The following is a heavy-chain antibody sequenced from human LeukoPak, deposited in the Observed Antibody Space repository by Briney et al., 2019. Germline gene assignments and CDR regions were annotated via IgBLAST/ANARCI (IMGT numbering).Heavy chain of an antibody. V-gene: IGHV3-23*01. D-gene: IGHD2-15*01. CDR1: GFTFSQYA. J-gene: IGHJ2*01. Sequence: GGSLRLSCVAAGFTFSQYAMNWVRQAPGKGPEWVSVVSRSADSTYYADSVKGRFTISRDSPKNTLSLQMDSLRAEDTAMYYCAKSRHCSGGSCYLWGSFDLWGRGTLVTVSS. CDR3: AKSRHCSGGSCYLWGSFDL. CDR2: VSRSADST.